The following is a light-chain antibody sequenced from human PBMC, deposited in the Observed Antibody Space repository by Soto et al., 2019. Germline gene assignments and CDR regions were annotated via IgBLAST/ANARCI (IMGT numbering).Light chain of an antibody. Sequence: DIQMTQSPSSLSASVGDRVTITCHTSQRINTYLNWYQQKPGKAPKLLIYGASSLQSGVPLRFSGSGSGTDFTLTITTLQPEDFATYYCQESYSFLWGTCGQGTKVEIK. CDR3: QESYSFLWGT. V-gene: IGKV1-39*01. CDR2: GAS. CDR1: QRINTY. J-gene: IGKJ1*01.